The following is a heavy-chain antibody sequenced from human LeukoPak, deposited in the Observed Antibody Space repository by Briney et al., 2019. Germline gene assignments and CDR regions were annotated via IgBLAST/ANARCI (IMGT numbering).Heavy chain of an antibody. CDR3: ARDSFRGYCSSTSCYSSGY. J-gene: IGHJ4*02. Sequence: PSETLSLTCTVSGGSISSSSYYWGWIRQPPGKGLEWIGSIYYSGSTYYNPSLKSRVTISVDTSKNQFSLKLSSVTAADTAVYYCARDSFRGYCSSTSCYSSGYWGQGTLVTVSS. V-gene: IGHV4-39*07. CDR2: IYYSGST. D-gene: IGHD2-2*02. CDR1: GGSISSSSYY.